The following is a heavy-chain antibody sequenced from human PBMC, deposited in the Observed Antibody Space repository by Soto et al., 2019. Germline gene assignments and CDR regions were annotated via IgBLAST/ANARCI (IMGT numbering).Heavy chain of an antibody. Sequence: EVQLVESGGGLVQPGRSLRLSCAASGFTFDDYAMHWVRQAPGKGLEWVSGISWNSGSIGYADSVKGRFTISRDNAKNSLYLQINSLRAEDTALYYCAKVQTIGGDYYGSGSYYLDYWGQGTLVTVSS. V-gene: IGHV3-9*01. CDR2: ISWNSGSI. CDR1: GFTFDDYA. CDR3: AKVQTIGGDYYGSGSYYLDY. D-gene: IGHD3-10*01. J-gene: IGHJ4*02.